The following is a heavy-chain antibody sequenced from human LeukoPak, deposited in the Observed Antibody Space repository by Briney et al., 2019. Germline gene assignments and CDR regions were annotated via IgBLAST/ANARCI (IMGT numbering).Heavy chain of an antibody. V-gene: IGHV4-30-2*01. D-gene: IGHD3-22*01. CDR1: GGSINSGVYS. Sequence: SETLSLTCVVSGGSINSGVYSWSWIRQPLGKGLEWIVYIYHSGSTYYNPSLKSRVTISVDRSKNQFSLKLSSVTAADTAVYYCARSHYDSSGSPIFGLGVDYWGQGTLVTVSS. CDR2: IYHSGST. CDR3: ARSHYDSSGSPIFGLGVDY. J-gene: IGHJ4*02.